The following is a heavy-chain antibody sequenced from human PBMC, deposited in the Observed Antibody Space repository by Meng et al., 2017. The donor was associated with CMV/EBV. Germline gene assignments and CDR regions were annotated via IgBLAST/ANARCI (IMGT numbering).Heavy chain of an antibody. J-gene: IGHJ5*02. D-gene: IGHD2-2*01. CDR1: GYTFTSYD. CDR3: AREDIVVVPAATYNWFDP. V-gene: IGHV1-2*02. CDR2: INPNSGGT. Sequence: ASVKVSCKASGYTFTSYDINWVRQATGQGLEWMGWINPNSGGTNYAQKFQGRVTMTRDTSISTAYMELSRLRSDDTAVYYCAREDIVVVPAATYNWFDPWGQGTLVTVSS.